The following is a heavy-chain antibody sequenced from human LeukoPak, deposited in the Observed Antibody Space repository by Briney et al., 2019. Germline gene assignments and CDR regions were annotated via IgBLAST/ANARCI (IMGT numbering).Heavy chain of an antibody. J-gene: IGHJ6*03. CDR3: ARGGPINYYYYMDV. CDR1: GFTFSSYW. CDR2: INRNGGST. D-gene: IGHD5-12*01. V-gene: IGHV3-20*04. Sequence: GGSLRLSCAASGFTFSSYWMHWVRQAPGKGLEWVSGINRNGGSTGYADSVKGRFTISRDNAKNSLYLQMNSLRAEDTALYYCARGGPINYYYYMDVWGKGTTVTVSS.